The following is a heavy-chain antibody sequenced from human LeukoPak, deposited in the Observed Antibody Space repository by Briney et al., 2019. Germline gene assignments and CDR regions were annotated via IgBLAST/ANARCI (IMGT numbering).Heavy chain of an antibody. CDR3: ASAPFGVVTYYMDV. J-gene: IGHJ6*03. V-gene: IGHV3-7*01. CDR1: GFTFSSYW. Sequence: GGSLRLSCAASGFTFSSYWMSWVRQAPGKGLEWVANIKQDGSEKYYVDSVKGRFTISRDNAKNSLYLQMNSLRAEDTAVYYCASAPFGVVTYYMDVWGKGTTVTVSS. D-gene: IGHD3-3*01. CDR2: IKQDGSEK.